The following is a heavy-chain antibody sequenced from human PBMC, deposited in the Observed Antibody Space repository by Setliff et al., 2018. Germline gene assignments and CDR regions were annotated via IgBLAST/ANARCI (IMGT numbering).Heavy chain of an antibody. CDR3: ARDNPIVGATDY. D-gene: IGHD1-26*01. J-gene: IGHJ4*02. Sequence: PSETLSLTCTVSGGASVSRGSYYWSWIRQPAGEGLEWIGLIYKTGNTYYNPSLKSRVTISVDTSKNQFSLNLSSVTAADTAVYFCARDNPIVGATDYWGQGILVTVSS. V-gene: IGHV4-61*02. CDR2: IYKTGNT. CDR1: GGASVSRGSYY.